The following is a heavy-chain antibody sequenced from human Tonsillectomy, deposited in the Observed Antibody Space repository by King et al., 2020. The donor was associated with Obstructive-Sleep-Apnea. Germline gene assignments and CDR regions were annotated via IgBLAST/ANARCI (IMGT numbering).Heavy chain of an antibody. V-gene: IGHV4-30-4*01. CDR2: IYYSWGS. J-gene: IGHJ4*02. CDR3: ARASWSKISHDY. CDR1: GGSISSGDYY. Sequence: QLQESGPGLVKPSQTLSLTCTVSGGSISSGDYYWSWIRQPPGKGLGGIGDIYYSWGSYYNPSHKRRVTISVDTSKNQFSLKLSSVTAADTAVYYCARASWSKISHDYWGQGTLVTVSS. D-gene: IGHD2-15*01.